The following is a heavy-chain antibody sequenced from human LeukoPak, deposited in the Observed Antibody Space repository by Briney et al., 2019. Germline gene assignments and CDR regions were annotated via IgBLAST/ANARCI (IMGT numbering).Heavy chain of an antibody. CDR3: ARDFGYCSSTSCYTTDDFDY. CDR2: INPNSGGT. V-gene: IGHV1-2*02. Sequence: ASVTVSCKASGYTFTGYYMHWVRQAPGQGLEWMGWINPNSGGTNYAQKFQGGVTMTRDTSISTAYMELSRLRSDDTAVYYCARDFGYCSSTSCYTTDDFDYWGQGTLVTVSS. J-gene: IGHJ4*02. D-gene: IGHD2-2*02. CDR1: GYTFTGYY.